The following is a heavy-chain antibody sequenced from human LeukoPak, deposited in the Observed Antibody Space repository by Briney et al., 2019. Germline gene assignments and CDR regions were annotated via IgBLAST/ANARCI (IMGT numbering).Heavy chain of an antibody. D-gene: IGHD3-10*01. CDR1: GYTFTSYG. J-gene: IGHJ5*02. CDR3: ARDLAGLLGDP. CDR2: ISAYNGNT. V-gene: IGHV1-18*01. Sequence: GASVKVSCKASGYTFTSYGISWVRQAPGQGLEWMGWISAYNGNTNYAQKLHGRVTMTTDTSTSTAYMELRSLRSDDTAVYCCARDLAGLLGDPWGQATLVSVRS.